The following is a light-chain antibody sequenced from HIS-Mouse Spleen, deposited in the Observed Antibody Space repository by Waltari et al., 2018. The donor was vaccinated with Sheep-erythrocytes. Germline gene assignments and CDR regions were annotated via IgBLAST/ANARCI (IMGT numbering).Light chain of an antibody. V-gene: IGLV2-11*01. CDR2: DVS. CDR3: CSYAGSYNHV. J-gene: IGLJ1*01. CDR1: SSDVGGSNY. Sequence: QSALTQPRSVSGSPGQSVTIPCTGTSSDVGGSNYVSWYQQHPGKAPKLMNYDVSKRPSGVPDRFSGSKSGNTASLTISGLQAEDEADYYCCSYAGSYNHVFATGTKVTVL.